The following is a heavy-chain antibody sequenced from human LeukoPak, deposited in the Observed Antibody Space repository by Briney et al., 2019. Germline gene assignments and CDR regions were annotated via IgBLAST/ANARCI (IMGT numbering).Heavy chain of an antibody. V-gene: IGHV3-66*01. D-gene: IGHD3-22*01. J-gene: IGHJ4*02. CDR1: GFTVSSNY. CDR2: MNSGGST. Sequence: GASLRLSCAASGFTVSSNYMSWVRQAPGKGLEWVSVMNSGGSTYYADSVKGRFTISRDNSKNTLYLQMNSLRAEDTAVYYCARGIGYYDSSGYYFDYWGQGTLVTVSS. CDR3: ARGIGYYDSSGYYFDY.